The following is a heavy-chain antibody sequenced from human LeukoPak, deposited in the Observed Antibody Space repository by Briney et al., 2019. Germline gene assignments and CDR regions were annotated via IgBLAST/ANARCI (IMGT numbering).Heavy chain of an antibody. Sequence: SETLSLTCAVYGGSLSGYYWSWIRQPPGKGLEWIGEINHSGSTNYNPSLKSRVTISVDTSKNQFSLKLSSVTAADTAVYYCARVLVAAAGTRRGWFDPWGQGTLVTVSS. V-gene: IGHV4-34*01. J-gene: IGHJ5*02. CDR2: INHSGST. CDR3: ARVLVAAAGTRRGWFDP. CDR1: GGSLSGYY. D-gene: IGHD6-13*01.